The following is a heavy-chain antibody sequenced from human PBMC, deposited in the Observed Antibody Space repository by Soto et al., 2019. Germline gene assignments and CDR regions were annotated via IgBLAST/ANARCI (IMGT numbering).Heavy chain of an antibody. Sequence: GGPLRLSCAASGFNFSNYTMHWVRQAPGKGLEWVALISYDEIDKYFADAVKGRFTISRDNSRSMVFLQMNSLRAEDTAVYYCAKFPFALVDILTDHPAYIEHCGQGTLVTVSS. V-gene: IGHV3-30*04. J-gene: IGHJ4*02. CDR3: AKFPFALVDILTDHPAYIEH. D-gene: IGHD3-9*01. CDR2: ISYDEIDK. CDR1: GFNFSNYT.